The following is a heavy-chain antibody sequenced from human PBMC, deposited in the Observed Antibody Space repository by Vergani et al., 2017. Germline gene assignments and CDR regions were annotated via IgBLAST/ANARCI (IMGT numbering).Heavy chain of an antibody. CDR1: GGSISSSSYY. J-gene: IGHJ6*02. CDR3: ARVSGVPAASYYYYYGMDV. Sequence: QLQLQESGPGLVKPSETLSLTCTVSGGSISSSSYYWGWIRQPPGKGLEWIGSIYYSGSTYYNPSLKSRVTISVDTSKNQFSLKLSSVTAADTAVYYCARVSGVPAASYYYYYGMDVWGQGTTVTVSS. V-gene: IGHV4-39*01. CDR2: IYYSGST. D-gene: IGHD2-2*01.